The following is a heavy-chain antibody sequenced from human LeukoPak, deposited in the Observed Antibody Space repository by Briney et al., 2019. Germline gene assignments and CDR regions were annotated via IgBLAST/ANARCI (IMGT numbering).Heavy chain of an antibody. V-gene: IGHV4-59*12. D-gene: IGHD7-27*01. J-gene: IGHJ4*02. CDR1: AGSISSYY. Sequence: SETLSLTCTVSAGSISSYYWSWIRQPPGKGLEWIGYIYYSGSTNYNPSLKSRVTISVDTSKNQFSLNLSSVTAADTAVYYCARFSPRAMGNYLDFWGQGTLVTVSS. CDR3: ARFSPRAMGNYLDF. CDR2: IYYSGST.